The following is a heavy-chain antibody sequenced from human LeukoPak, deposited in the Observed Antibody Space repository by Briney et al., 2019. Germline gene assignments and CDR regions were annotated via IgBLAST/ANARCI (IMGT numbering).Heavy chain of an antibody. Sequence: PSETLSLTCAVYGGSFSGYYWSWIRQPPGKGLEWIGEINHSGSTNYNPSLKSRVTISVDTSKNQFSLKLSSVTAADTAVYYCARSTNYDILTGYHYSTGHDAFDIWGQGTMVTVSS. V-gene: IGHV4-34*01. CDR2: INHSGST. CDR1: GGSFSGYY. J-gene: IGHJ3*02. D-gene: IGHD3-9*01. CDR3: ARSTNYDILTGYHYSTGHDAFDI.